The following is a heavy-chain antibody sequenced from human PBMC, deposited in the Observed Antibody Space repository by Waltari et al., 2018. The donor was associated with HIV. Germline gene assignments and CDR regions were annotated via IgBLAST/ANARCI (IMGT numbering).Heavy chain of an antibody. CDR1: DYSTGNGYS. CDR3: ARGTYGDYFDY. Sequence: QVQLQESGPGLVKASETLSLTCAVSDYSTGNGYSWGWIRQPPWKGLELIGNIYRRGSTYYNPSLKSRVTISVDTSKNQFSLKLTSVTAADTAVYYCARGTYGDYFDYWGQGTLVTVSS. CDR2: IYRRGST. V-gene: IGHV4-38-2*01. J-gene: IGHJ4*02. D-gene: IGHD4-17*01.